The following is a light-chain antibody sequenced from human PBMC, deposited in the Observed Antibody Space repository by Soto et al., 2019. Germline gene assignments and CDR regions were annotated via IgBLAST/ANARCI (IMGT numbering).Light chain of an antibody. V-gene: IGKV1-5*03. CDR3: QQRSNWPPLIS. Sequence: DIQMTQSPSTLSGSVGDRVTITCRASQTISSWLAWYQQKPGKAPKLLIYKASTLKSGVPSRFSGSGSGTEFTLTISSLQPDDFAVYYCQQRSNWPPLISFGQGTRLEI. J-gene: IGKJ5*01. CDR2: KAS. CDR1: QTISSW.